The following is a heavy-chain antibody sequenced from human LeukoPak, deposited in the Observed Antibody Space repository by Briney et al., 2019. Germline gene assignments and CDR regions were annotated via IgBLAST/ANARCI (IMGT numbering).Heavy chain of an antibody. CDR2: ISGSGGST. Sequence: GGSLRLSCAASGFTFSSYAMSWVRQAPGKGLEWVSAISGSGGSTYYADSVKGRFTISRDNSKNTLYLQMNGLGAEDTAVYYCARARGDRTTYYFDYWGQGTLVTVSS. D-gene: IGHD3-10*01. J-gene: IGHJ4*02. CDR3: ARARGDRTTYYFDY. CDR1: GFTFSSYA. V-gene: IGHV3-23*01.